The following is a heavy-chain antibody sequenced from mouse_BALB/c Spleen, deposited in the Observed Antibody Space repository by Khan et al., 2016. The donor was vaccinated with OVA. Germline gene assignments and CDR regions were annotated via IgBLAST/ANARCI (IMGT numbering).Heavy chain of an antibody. CDR2: IWGGGGT. Sequence: VQLQESGPGLVAPSQSLSITCTVSGFSLSRYNIHWVRQPPGKGLEWLGMIWGGGGTDYNSTLKSRLSLRKDNSKSQVHLKMNSLQTDDTAMYYWARAYYRYDGYYAMDYWGQGTSVTVAS. V-gene: IGHV2-6-4*01. CDR1: GFSLSRYN. D-gene: IGHD2-14*01. CDR3: ARAYYRYDGYYAMDY. J-gene: IGHJ4*01.